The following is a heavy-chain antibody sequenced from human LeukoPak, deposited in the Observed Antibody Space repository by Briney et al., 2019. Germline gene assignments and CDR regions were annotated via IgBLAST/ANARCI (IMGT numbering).Heavy chain of an antibody. V-gene: IGHV1-58*02. CDR1: GFTFTSSA. CDR3: AADRGRGGGLELDY. CDR2: IVVGSGNT. Sequence: SVKVSCKASGFTFTSSAMQWVRQARGQRLEWIGWIVVGSGNTNYAQKFQERVTITRDMSTSTAYMELSSLRSEDTAVYYCAADRGRGGGLELDYWGQGTLVTVSS. D-gene: IGHD1-7*01. J-gene: IGHJ4*02.